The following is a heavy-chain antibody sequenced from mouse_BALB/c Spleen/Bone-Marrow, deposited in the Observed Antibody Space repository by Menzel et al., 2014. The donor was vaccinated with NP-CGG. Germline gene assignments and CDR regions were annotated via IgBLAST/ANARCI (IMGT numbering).Heavy chain of an antibody. Sequence: QVQLQQPGPQLVRPGASVKISCKASDYSFTSYWMHWVKQRPGQGLEWIGMIDPSDSETRLNQKFKDKATLTVDKSSSTAYMQLSSPTSEDSVVYYCARGDDGYYGDYWGQGTTLTVSS. J-gene: IGHJ2*01. CDR3: ARGDDGYYGDY. CDR1: DYSFTSYW. D-gene: IGHD2-3*01. V-gene: IGHV1S127*01. CDR2: IDPSDSET.